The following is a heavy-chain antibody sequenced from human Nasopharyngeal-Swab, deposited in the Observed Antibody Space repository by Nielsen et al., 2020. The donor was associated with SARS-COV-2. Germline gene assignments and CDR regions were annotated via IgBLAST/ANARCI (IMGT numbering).Heavy chain of an antibody. CDR1: GFTFSDCY. D-gene: IGHD2-2*03. Sequence: GGSLRLSCAASGFTFSDCYMSWIRQAPGKGLEWVSYISSSGSTIYYADSVKGRFTISRDNAKNSLYLQMNSLRAEDTAVYYCARDWIAQAFDIWGQGTMVTASS. J-gene: IGHJ3*02. CDR2: ISSSGSTI. CDR3: ARDWIAQAFDI. V-gene: IGHV3-11*04.